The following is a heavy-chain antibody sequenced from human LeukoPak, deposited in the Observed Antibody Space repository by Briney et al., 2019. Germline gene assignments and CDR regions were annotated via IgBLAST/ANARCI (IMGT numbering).Heavy chain of an antibody. CDR1: GGTFSSYA. D-gene: IGHD6-13*01. CDR2: IIPILGIA. J-gene: IGHJ4*02. Sequence: SVKVSCKASGGTFSSYAISWVRQAPGQGLEWMGRIIPILGIANYAQKFQGRVTITADKSTSTAYMELSSLRSGDTAVYYCARDYSSSDNYFDYWGQGALVTVSS. CDR3: ARDYSSSDNYFDY. V-gene: IGHV1-69*04.